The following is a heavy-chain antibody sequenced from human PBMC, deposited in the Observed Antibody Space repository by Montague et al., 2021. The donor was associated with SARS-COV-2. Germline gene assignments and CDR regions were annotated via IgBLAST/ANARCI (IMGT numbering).Heavy chain of an antibody. CDR1: GGSISSYY. V-gene: IGHV4-59*08. D-gene: IGHD3-10*01. Sequence: SETLSLTCTVSGGSISSYYWSWIRLPPGQGLDLIWNIYFSGSTNYNSYPKIRVTISVDTYKTQFSLKLSSVTAADTAAYYCARHTSERITMVQAFDIWGQGTMVTVSS. J-gene: IGHJ3*02. CDR2: IYFSGST. CDR3: ARHTSERITMVQAFDI.